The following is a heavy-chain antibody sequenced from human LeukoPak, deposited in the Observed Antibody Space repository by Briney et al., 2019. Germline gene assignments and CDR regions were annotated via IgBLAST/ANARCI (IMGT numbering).Heavy chain of an antibody. CDR2: IKQDGNEK. CDR3: ARSLVRGAPDY. D-gene: IGHD3-10*01. CDR1: GFTFSNDW. J-gene: IGHJ4*02. Sequence: PGGSLRLSCAASGFTFSNDWMSWVRQAPGEGLEWVANIKQDGNEKYYVDSVRGRFTISRDNAKNSLYLQMNSLRVEDTAVYYCARSLVRGAPDYWGQGTLVTVSS. V-gene: IGHV3-7*01.